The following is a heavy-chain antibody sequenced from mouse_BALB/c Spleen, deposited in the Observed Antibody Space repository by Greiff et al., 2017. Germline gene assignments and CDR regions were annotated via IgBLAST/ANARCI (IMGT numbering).Heavy chain of an antibody. V-gene: IGHV1-54*01. J-gene: IGHJ3*01. D-gene: IGHD3-3*01. Sequence: QVQLQQSGAELVRPGTSVKVSCKASGYAFTNYLIEWVKQRPGQGLEWIGVINPGSGGTNYNEKFKGKATLTADKSSSTAYMQLSSLTADDSAVYFCAGDVGAYWGQGTLVTVSA. CDR2: INPGSGGT. CDR3: AGDVGAY. CDR1: GYAFTNYL.